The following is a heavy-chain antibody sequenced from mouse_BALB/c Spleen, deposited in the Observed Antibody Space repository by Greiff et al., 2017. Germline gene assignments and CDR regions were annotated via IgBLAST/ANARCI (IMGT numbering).Heavy chain of an antibody. Sequence: QVQLKESGPGLVAPSQSLSITCTVSGFSLTGYGVNWVRQPPGKGLEWLGMIWGDGSTDYNSALKSRLSISKDNSKSQVFLKMNSLQTDDTARYYCARDINYGSSRYYAMDYWGQGTSVTVSS. CDR2: IWGDGST. CDR1: GFSLTGYG. D-gene: IGHD1-1*01. V-gene: IGHV2-6-7*01. CDR3: ARDINYGSSRYYAMDY. J-gene: IGHJ4*01.